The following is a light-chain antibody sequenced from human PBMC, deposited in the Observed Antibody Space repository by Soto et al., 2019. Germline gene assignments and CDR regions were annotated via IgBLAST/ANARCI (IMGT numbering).Light chain of an antibody. Sequence: QSVLPQPPSASVTPGQRVPISWSGSSSNIGTTTVNWYQQLPGSAPQLLLYSTNQRPSGVPGRFSGSKSGTSASLAIRGLQSDDEADYYCAAWDGSLTVVLFGGGTKLTVL. CDR1: SSNIGTTT. J-gene: IGLJ2*01. CDR2: STN. CDR3: AAWDGSLTVVL. V-gene: IGLV1-44*01.